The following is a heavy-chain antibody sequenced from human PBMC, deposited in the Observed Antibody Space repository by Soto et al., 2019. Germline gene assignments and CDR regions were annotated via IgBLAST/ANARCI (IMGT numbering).Heavy chain of an antibody. CDR3: ARDWEQLVSGYGMDV. V-gene: IGHV3-21*01. Sequence: SLRLSCAASGFTFSSYSMNWVRQAPGKGLEWVSSISSSSSYIYYADSVKGRFTISRDNAKNSLYLQMNSLRAEDTAVYYCARDWEQLVSGYGMDVWGQGTTVTVSS. J-gene: IGHJ6*02. CDR2: ISSSSSYI. CDR1: GFTFSSYS. D-gene: IGHD6-6*01.